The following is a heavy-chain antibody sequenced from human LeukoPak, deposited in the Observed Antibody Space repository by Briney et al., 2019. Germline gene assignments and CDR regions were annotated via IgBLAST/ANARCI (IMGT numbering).Heavy chain of an antibody. D-gene: IGHD1-7*01. CDR3: TSWDNWNYGPFDY. V-gene: IGHV3-49*03. J-gene: IGHJ4*02. CDR1: GFTFGDYA. Sequence: QPGGSLRLSCVVSGFTFGDYAMSWFRQAPGKGLEWVGFIRSKAYGGTTEYAASVKGRFTISRDDSKSIAYLQMNSLKTEDTAVYYCTSWDNWNYGPFDYWGQGTLVTVSS. CDR2: IRSKAYGGTT.